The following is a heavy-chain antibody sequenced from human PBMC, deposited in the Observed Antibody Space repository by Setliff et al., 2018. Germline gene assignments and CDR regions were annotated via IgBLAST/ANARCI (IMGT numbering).Heavy chain of an antibody. D-gene: IGHD3-22*01. CDR1: GGSISSGIYY. CDR2: IYTSGST. CDR3: ARDTLYQHYYTSSGYPDY. V-gene: IGHV4-61*09. J-gene: IGHJ4*02. Sequence: PSETLSLTCTVSGGSISSGIYYWSWIRQPAGKGLEWIGHIYTSGSTNYNPSLKSRVTISVDTSKNQFSLKLSSVTAADTAVYYCARDTLYQHYYTSSGYPDYWGQGTLVTVSS.